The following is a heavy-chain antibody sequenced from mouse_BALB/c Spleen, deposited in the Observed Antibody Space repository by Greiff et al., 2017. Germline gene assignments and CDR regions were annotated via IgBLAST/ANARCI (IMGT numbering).Heavy chain of an antibody. CDR1: GYTFSSYW. V-gene: IGHV1-9*01. D-gene: IGHD1-1*01. Sequence: QVQLQQSGAELMKPGASVKISCKATGYTFSSYWIEWVKQRPGHGLEWIGEILPGSGSTNYNEKFKGKATFTADTSSNTAYMQLSSPTADDSAVYYCARRVYYYGRDAMDYWGQGTSVTVSS. CDR2: ILPGSGST. CDR3: ARRVYYYGRDAMDY. J-gene: IGHJ4*01.